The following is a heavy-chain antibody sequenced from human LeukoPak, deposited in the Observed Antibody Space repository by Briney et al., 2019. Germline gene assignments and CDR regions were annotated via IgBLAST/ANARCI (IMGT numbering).Heavy chain of an antibody. CDR2: ISAYNGNT. D-gene: IGHD3-16*02. J-gene: IGHJ3*02. CDR3: ARDARMITFGGVIVIRDAFDI. CDR1: GYTFTIYG. V-gene: IGHV1-18*01. Sequence: GASVKVSCKASGYTFTIYGISWVRQAPGQGLEWMGWISAYNGNTNYAQKLQGRVTMTTDTSTSTAYMELRSLRSDDTAVYYCARDARMITFGGVIVIRDAFDIWGPGTMVTVSS.